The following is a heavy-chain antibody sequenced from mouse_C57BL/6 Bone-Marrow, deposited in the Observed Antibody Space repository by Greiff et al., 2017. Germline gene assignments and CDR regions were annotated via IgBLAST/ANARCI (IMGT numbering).Heavy chain of an antibody. CDR2: IDPENGDT. Sequence: EVKLMESGAELVRPGASVKLSCTASGFNIKDDYMHWVKQRPEQGLEWIGWIDPENGDTEYASKFQGKATITADTSSNTAYLQLSSLTSEDTAVYYCTTIITTVVGYFDVWGTGTTVTVSA. CDR3: TTIITTVVGYFDV. CDR1: GFNIKDDY. D-gene: IGHD1-1*01. J-gene: IGHJ1*03. V-gene: IGHV14-4*01.